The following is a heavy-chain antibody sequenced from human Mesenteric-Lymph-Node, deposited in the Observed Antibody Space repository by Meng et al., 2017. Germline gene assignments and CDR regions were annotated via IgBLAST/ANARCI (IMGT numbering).Heavy chain of an antibody. CDR3: AKPKGSSWLYYFDF. CDR1: GFTFSNYA. CDR2: LSSSGDST. Sequence: GESLKISCTAPGFTFSNYAMNWVRQAPGKGLEWVSGLSSSGDSTFYADSVKGRFTISRDNSKNTLYLHMNSLRAEDTAVYYCAKPKGSSWLYYFDFWGPGTLVTVSS. D-gene: IGHD6-13*01. V-gene: IGHV3-23*01. J-gene: IGHJ4*02.